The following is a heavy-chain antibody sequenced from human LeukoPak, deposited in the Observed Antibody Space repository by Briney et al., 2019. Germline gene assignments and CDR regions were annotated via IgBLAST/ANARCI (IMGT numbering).Heavy chain of an antibody. CDR1: GYTFTSYY. J-gene: IGHJ5*02. Sequence: ASVKVSCKASGYTFTSYYMHWVRQAPGQGLEWMGIINPSGGSTSYAQKFQGRVTMTRDTSTSTVYMELSSLRSEDTAVYYCAREQVLRYFDWVGHCWFDPWGQGTLVTVSS. CDR2: INPSGGST. CDR3: AREQVLRYFDWVGHCWFDP. D-gene: IGHD3-9*01. V-gene: IGHV1-46*01.